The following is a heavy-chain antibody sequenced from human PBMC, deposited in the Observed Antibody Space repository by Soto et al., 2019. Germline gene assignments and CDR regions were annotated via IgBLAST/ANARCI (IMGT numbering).Heavy chain of an antibody. J-gene: IGHJ6*02. D-gene: IGHD5-12*01. V-gene: IGHV3-30*03. CDR2: ISSDGSDK. CDR3: ARDGVEMATIGRNKIHYYYYGMAV. Sequence: PGGSLGLSCAASGVSFSSYGMHWVRQAPGKGLEWVAVISSDGSDKYFPDSVKGRFTISRDNAKNSLYLQMNSLRAEDTAVYYCARDGVEMATIGRNKIHYYYYGMAVWGQGTTVTVSS. CDR1: GVSFSSYG.